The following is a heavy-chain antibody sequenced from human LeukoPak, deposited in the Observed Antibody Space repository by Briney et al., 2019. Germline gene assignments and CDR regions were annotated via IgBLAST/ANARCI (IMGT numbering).Heavy chain of an antibody. Sequence: SETLSLTCTVSGGSISSYYWSWIRQPPGKGLEWIGYICYSGSTNYNPSLKSRVTISVDTSKNQFSLKLSSVTAADTAVYYCARLGGTTLRPYNWFDPWGQGTLVTVSS. D-gene: IGHD2-15*01. CDR2: ICYSGST. J-gene: IGHJ5*02. CDR1: GGSISSYY. CDR3: ARLGGTTLRPYNWFDP. V-gene: IGHV4-59*08.